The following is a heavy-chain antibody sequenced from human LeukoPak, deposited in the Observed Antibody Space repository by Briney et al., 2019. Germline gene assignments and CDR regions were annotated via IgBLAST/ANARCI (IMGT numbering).Heavy chain of an antibody. V-gene: IGHV4-59*01. CDR1: GGSISSYY. J-gene: IGHJ6*02. CDR3: ATGPRSSGWYLHNYYYYYGMDV. CDR2: IYYSGST. D-gene: IGHD6-19*01. Sequence: SETLSLTCTVSGGSISSYYWSWIRQPPGRGLEWIGYIYYSGSTNYNPSLKSRVTISVATSKNQFSLKLSSVTAADTAVYYCATGPRSSGWYLHNYYYYYGMDVWGQGTTVTVSS.